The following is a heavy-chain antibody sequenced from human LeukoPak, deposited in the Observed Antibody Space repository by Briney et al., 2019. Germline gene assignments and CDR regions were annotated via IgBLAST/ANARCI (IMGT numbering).Heavy chain of an antibody. CDR1: GYTFTSYG. CDR2: IIPIFGST. D-gene: IGHD3/OR15-3a*01. J-gene: IGHJ6*03. CDR3: ARGMRSHYYDFTGLYYYLDL. V-gene: IGHV1-18*01. Sequence: ASVKVSCKASGYTFTSYGISWVRQAPGQGPECLGRIIPIFGSTEYAQKFQGRVTITTDKSATTAYMELTGLTSDDTAVYYCARGMRSHYYDFTGLYYYLDLWGKGTMVTVSS.